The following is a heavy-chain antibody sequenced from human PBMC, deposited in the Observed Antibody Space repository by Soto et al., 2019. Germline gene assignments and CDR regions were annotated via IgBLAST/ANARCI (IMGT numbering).Heavy chain of an antibody. J-gene: IGHJ4*02. Sequence: GGSLRLSCAASGFTFSSYWMHWVRQAPGKGLVWVSAISGSGGSTYYADSVKGRFTISRDNSKNTLYLQMNSLRAEDTAVYYCAKGADVVVPAAPDYWGQGTLVTVSS. CDR2: ISGSGGST. V-gene: IGHV3-23*01. CDR1: GFTFSSYW. D-gene: IGHD2-2*01. CDR3: AKGADVVVPAAPDY.